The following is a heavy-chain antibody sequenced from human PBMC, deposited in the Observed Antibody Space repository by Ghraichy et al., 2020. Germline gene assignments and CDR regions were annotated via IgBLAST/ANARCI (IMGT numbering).Heavy chain of an antibody. CDR2: ISGSAGST. J-gene: IGHJ4*02. V-gene: IGHV3-23*01. D-gene: IGHD6-19*01. CDR1: GFSFSSYA. CDR3: AKGRDSSGWYDYFDY. Sequence: GGSLRLSCAASGFSFSSYAMSWVRQAPGKGLQWVSAISGSAGSTDYADSVKGRFTISRDNSKNTLYLQMNSLRAEDTAIYYCAKGRDSSGWYDYFDYWGQGPLVTVSS.